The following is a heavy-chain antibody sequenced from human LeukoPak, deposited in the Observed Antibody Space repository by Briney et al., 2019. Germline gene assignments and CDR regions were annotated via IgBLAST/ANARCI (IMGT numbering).Heavy chain of an antibody. CDR2: IGTAGDT. CDR3: ARLSRDGYNYGPYFDY. CDR1: GFTFSSYD. D-gene: IGHD5-24*01. J-gene: IGHJ4*02. V-gene: IGHV3-13*01. Sequence: GGSLRLSCAASGFTFSSYDMHWVRQTTGKSLEWVSAIGTAGDTYYPGSVKGRFTISRKNAKNSLYLQMNSLRAGDTAVYYCARLSRDGYNYGPYFDYWGQGTLVTVSS.